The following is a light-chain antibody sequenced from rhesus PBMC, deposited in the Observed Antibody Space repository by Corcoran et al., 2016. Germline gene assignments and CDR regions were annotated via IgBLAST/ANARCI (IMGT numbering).Light chain of an antibody. CDR3: LQYNSDLT. J-gene: IGKJ3*01. CDR2: AAS. Sequence: DIQMTQSPSSLSASVGDRVTITCRASQGISTYFNWYQQKPGKAPKGLIYAASSLESGVPTRFSGSGSGTDVTLTISSLQPEDFATYYCLQYNSDLTFGPGTKLDIK. CDR1: QGISTY. V-gene: IGKV1-43*02.